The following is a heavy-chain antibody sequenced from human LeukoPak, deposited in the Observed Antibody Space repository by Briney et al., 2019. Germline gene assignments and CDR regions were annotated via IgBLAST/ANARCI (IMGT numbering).Heavy chain of an antibody. J-gene: IGHJ4*02. CDR1: GGSISSSSYY. Sequence: PSETLSLTCTVSGGSISSSSYYWGWIRQPPGKGLEWIGSIYYSGSTYYNPSLKSRVTISVDTSKNQFSLKLSSVTAADTAVYYCVGIGGYQSFYYFDYWGQGTLVTVSS. CDR2: IYYSGST. V-gene: IGHV4-39*01. CDR3: VGIGGYQSFYYFDY. D-gene: IGHD1-26*01.